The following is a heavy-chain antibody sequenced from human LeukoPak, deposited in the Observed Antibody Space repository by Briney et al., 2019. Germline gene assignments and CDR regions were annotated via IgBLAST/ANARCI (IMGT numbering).Heavy chain of an antibody. V-gene: IGHV3-66*01. Sequence: PGGSLRLSCAASGFTVSSNYMSWVRQAPGKGLEWVSVIYSGGSTYYADSVKGRFTISRDNSKNTLYLQMNSLRAEDTAVYYCARARRGGILTGYYRGYYFDYWGQGTLVTVSS. J-gene: IGHJ4*02. CDR2: IYSGGST. D-gene: IGHD3-9*01. CDR3: ARARRGGILTGYYRGYYFDY. CDR1: GFTVSSNY.